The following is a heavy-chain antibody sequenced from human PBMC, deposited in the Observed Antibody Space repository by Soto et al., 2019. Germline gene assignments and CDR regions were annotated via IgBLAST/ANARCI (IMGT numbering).Heavy chain of an antibody. J-gene: IGHJ3*02. Sequence: QVQLQESGPGLVKPSETLSLICTVSGGSISSYYWSWIRQPPGKGLEWIGYIYYSGSTNYNPSLKSRVTISVDTSKNQFSLNLSSVTAADTAVYYCARGLISGYYLYDAFDIWGQGTMVTVSS. V-gene: IGHV4-59*01. CDR1: GGSISSYY. CDR3: ARGLISGYYLYDAFDI. D-gene: IGHD3-22*01. CDR2: IYYSGST.